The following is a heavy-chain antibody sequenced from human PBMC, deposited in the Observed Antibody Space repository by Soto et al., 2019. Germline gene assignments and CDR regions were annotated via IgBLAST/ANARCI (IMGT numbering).Heavy chain of an antibody. CDR2: ISSSSSTI. V-gene: IGHV3-48*02. J-gene: IGHJ6*02. CDR1: VFTFSSYS. CDR3: ARDEYYDFWSGYFYYGMDV. Sequence: PWWSLRLSCSASVFTFSSYSMNWVRQAPGKGLEWVSYISSSSSTIYYADSVKGRFTISRDNAKNSLYLQMNSLRDEDTAVYYCARDEYYDFWSGYFYYGMDVWGQGTTVTVSS. D-gene: IGHD3-3*01.